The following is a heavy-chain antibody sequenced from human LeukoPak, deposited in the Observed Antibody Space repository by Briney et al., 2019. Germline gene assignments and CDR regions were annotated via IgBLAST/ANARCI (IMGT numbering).Heavy chain of an antibody. CDR2: IYPGDSDT. CDR3: ARGIGSSWYYDYGMDV. Sequence: GESLKISCKGSGYSFTSYWIGWVRQMPGKGLEWMGIIYPGDSDTRYSPSFQGQVTISADKSISTAYLQWSSLKASDTAMYYCARGIGSSWYYDYGMDVWGQGTTVTVSS. CDR1: GYSFTSYW. V-gene: IGHV5-51*01. J-gene: IGHJ6*02. D-gene: IGHD6-13*01.